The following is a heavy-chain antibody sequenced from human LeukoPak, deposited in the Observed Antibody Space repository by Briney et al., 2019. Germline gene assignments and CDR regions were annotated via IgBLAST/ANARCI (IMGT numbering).Heavy chain of an antibody. V-gene: IGHV1-2*02. J-gene: IGHJ4*02. D-gene: IGHD6-13*01. CDR1: GYTFTGHY. CDR3: ARAEGSSSWYYFDY. CDR2: INPNSGGT. Sequence: ASVKVSCKASGYTFTGHYMHWVRPAPGQGLEWMGWINPNSGGTNYAQKFQGRVTMTRDTSISTAYMELSRLRSDDTAVYYCARAEGSSSWYYFDYWGQGTLVTVSS.